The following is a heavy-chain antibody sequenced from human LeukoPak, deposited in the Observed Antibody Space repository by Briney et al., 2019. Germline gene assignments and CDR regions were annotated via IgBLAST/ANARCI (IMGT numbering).Heavy chain of an antibody. V-gene: IGHV3-21*01. CDR2: ISSSSSYI. J-gene: IGHJ5*02. D-gene: IGHD4-23*01. CDR1: GFTFSSYW. CDR3: ARDSGGGVATA. Sequence: GGSLRLSCAASGFTFSSYWMNWVRQAPGKGLEWVSSISSSSSYIYYTDSVKGRFTISRDNAKNSLYLQMNSLRAEDTAVYYCARDSGGGVATAWGQGTLVTVSS.